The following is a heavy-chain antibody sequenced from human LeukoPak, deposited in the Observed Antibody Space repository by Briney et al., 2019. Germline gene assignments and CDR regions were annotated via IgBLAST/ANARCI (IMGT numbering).Heavy chain of an antibody. D-gene: IGHD3-22*01. J-gene: IGHJ4*02. CDR3: AKDSSVYHYDSRNFDY. Sequence: GGTLRLSCAASGFTFSSYAMSWVRQAPGKGLEWVSAISGSGGSTYYADSVKGRFTISRDNSKNTLYLQMDSLRAEDTAIYYCAKDSSVYHYDSRNFDYWGQGTLVTVSS. CDR2: ISGSGGST. V-gene: IGHV3-23*01. CDR1: GFTFSSYA.